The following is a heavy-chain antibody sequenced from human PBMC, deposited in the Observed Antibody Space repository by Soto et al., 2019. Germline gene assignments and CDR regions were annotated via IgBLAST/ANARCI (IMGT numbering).Heavy chain of an antibody. CDR1: VFTFSNAW. V-gene: IGHV3-15*01. CDR2: IKSKTDGGTT. D-gene: IGHD2-8*01. J-gene: IGHJ6*02. CDR3: TTDKLMGYYYGMDV. Sequence: GSLRLACAASVFTFSNAWMSWVRQAPGKGLEWVGRIKSKTDGGTTDYAAPVKGRFTISRDDSKNTLYLQMNSLKTEDTAVYYCTTDKLMGYYYGMDVWGQGTTVTVSS.